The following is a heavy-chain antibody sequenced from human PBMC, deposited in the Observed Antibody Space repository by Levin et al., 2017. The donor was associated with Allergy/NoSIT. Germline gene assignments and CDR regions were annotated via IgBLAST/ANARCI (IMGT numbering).Heavy chain of an antibody. CDR2: ISSSGSTI. Sequence: GESLKISCAASGFTFSDYYMSWIRQAPGKGLEWVSYISSSGSTIYYADSVKGRFTISRDNAKNSLYLQMNSLRAEDTAVYYCARASGSYYGSSSDYWGQGTLVTVSS. V-gene: IGHV3-11*01. D-gene: IGHD1-26*01. CDR1: GFTFSDYY. CDR3: ARASGSYYGSSSDY. J-gene: IGHJ4*02.